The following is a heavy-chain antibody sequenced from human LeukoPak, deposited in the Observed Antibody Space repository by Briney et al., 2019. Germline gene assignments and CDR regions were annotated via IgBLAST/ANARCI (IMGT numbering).Heavy chain of an antibody. CDR3: AHSYGFTTPFDY. V-gene: IGHV1-2*02. J-gene: IGHJ4*02. D-gene: IGHD5-18*01. CDR1: GYTFTGYY. CDR2: INPNSGGT. Sequence: ASVKVSCKASGYTFTGYYMHWVRQAPGQGLEWMGWINPNSGGTNYAQKFQGRVTMTRDTSISTAYMELSRLRSEDTAVYYCAHSYGFTTPFDYWGQGTLVTVSS.